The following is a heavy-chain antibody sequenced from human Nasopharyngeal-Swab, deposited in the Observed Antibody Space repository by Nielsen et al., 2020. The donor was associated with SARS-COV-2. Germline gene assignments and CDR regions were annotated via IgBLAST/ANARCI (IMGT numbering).Heavy chain of an antibody. CDR1: GFSFSSYA. V-gene: IGHV3-30*04. Sequence: GESLKISCAASGFSFSSYAMHWVRQAPGKGLVWVAVASSDGRNKYYADSVKGRFTVSRDNSKNTLYLQMNSLRAEDTAVYYCARRALQDYYFDYWGQGTLVTVSS. CDR3: ARRALQDYYFDY. J-gene: IGHJ4*02. CDR2: ASSDGRNK.